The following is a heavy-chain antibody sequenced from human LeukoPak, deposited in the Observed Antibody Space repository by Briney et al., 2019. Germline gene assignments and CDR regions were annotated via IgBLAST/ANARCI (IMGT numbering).Heavy chain of an antibody. Sequence: GGSLRLSCAASGFTFSTYSMNWVRQAPGKGLEWVSSISSSSSYIYYADSVKGRFTISRDNARNSLYLQMNSLRAEDTAVYYCARETVSASYFDYWGQGTLVTVSS. CDR2: ISSSSSYI. CDR1: GFTFSTYS. V-gene: IGHV3-21*01. J-gene: IGHJ4*02. CDR3: ARETVSASYFDY. D-gene: IGHD1-1*01.